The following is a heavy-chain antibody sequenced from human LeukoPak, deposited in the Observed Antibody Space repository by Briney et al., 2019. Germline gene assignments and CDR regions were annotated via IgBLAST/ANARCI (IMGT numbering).Heavy chain of an antibody. CDR2: TYYRSKWYT. Sequence: SQTLSLTCAISGDSVSNNNAAWNWIRQSPSRGLEWLGRTYYRSKWYTDYAVSVSSRITINPDASKNQFSLQLNSVTPEDTAVYYCARESGSYSNSYRFDSWGQGTLVTVSS. CDR1: GDSVSNNNAA. J-gene: IGHJ4*02. D-gene: IGHD1-26*01. CDR3: ARESGSYSNSYRFDS. V-gene: IGHV6-1*01.